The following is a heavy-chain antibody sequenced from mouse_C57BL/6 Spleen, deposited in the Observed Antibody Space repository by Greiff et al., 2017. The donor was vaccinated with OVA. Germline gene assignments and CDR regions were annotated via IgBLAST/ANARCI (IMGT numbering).Heavy chain of an antibody. CDR2: IDPSDSYT. J-gene: IGHJ1*03. V-gene: IGHV1-69*01. CDR1: GYTFTSYW. Sequence: VQLQQPGAELVMPGASVKLSCKASGYTFTSYWMHWVKQRPGQGLEWIGEIDPSDSYTNYNQKFKGKSTLTVDKSSSTAYMQLSSLTSEDSAVYYCARRDYGSSGYFDVWGTGTTVTVSS. CDR3: ARRDYGSSGYFDV. D-gene: IGHD1-1*01.